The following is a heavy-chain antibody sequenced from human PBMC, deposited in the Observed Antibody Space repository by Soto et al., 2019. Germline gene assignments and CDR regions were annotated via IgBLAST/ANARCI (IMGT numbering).Heavy chain of an antibody. D-gene: IGHD1-1*01. J-gene: IGHJ4*02. CDR1: GYNFNDYF. V-gene: IGHV1-2*02. CDR3: AAETGADTFDY. Sequence: ASVKVSCKASGYNFNDYFMHCMRQAPGQGLEWMGWIRPKSGETKYEQKFQGRVTMTSDTSISTAYMQLTMVTSDDTAVYSCAAETGADTFDYWGQGTLVTVSS. CDR2: IRPKSGET.